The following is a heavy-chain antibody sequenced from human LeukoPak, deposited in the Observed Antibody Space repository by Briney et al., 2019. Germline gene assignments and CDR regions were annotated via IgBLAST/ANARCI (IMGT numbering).Heavy chain of an antibody. CDR2: IKQDGSQK. J-gene: IGHJ3*02. Sequence: WGSLALSCTASGFTFSSYWMSWVRQAPGKGLEWVATIKQDGSQKEYVESVQGRFTISRDNAKNSLYLHMNRLRAEDTAVYYCARDPTVTNFHDAFDIWGQGTMVTVSS. CDR3: ARDPTVTNFHDAFDI. V-gene: IGHV3-7*05. CDR1: GFTFSSYW. D-gene: IGHD4-17*01.